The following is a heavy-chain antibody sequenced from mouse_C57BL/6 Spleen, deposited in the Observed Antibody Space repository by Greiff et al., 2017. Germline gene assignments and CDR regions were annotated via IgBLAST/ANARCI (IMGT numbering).Heavy chain of an antibody. CDR2: FYPGSGSI. J-gene: IGHJ3*01. Sequence: VQLQQSGAELVKPGASVKLSCKASGYTFTEYTIHWVKQRSGQCLGWIGWFYPGSGSIKYNEKFKDKATLTADKSSSTVYMELSRLTSEDSAVYFCARHGVYYGNYVEFFAYWGQGTLVTVSA. V-gene: IGHV1-62-2*01. CDR1: GYTFTEYT. D-gene: IGHD2-1*01. CDR3: ARHGVYYGNYVEFFAY.